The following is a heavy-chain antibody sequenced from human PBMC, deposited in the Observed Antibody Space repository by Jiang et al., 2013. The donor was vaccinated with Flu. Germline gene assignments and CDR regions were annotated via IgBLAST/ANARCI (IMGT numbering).Heavy chain of an antibody. CDR3: ARVRLWFGENFDY. J-gene: IGHJ4*02. CDR1: GYTFTSYG. Sequence: GAEVKKPGASVKVSCKASGYTFTSYGISWVRQAPGQGLEWMGWISAYNGNTNYAQKFQGRVTITRDTSASTAYMELSSLRSEDTAVYYCARVRLWFGENFDYWGQGTLVTVSS. D-gene: IGHD3-10*01. CDR2: ISAYNGNT. V-gene: IGHV1-18*01.